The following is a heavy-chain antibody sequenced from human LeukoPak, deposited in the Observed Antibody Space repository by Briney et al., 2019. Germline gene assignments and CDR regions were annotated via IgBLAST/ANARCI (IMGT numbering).Heavy chain of an antibody. J-gene: IGHJ5*02. D-gene: IGHD1-1*01. Sequence: GAALKTPSQVSGATFTNFWFGWWRRLPGKGLGGGARINPREAQIRYSPSLQGQVPISADKSNTPFSLQWTSLRASDTAIYSCASRLYQLQRMGDWFDTWGRGTLVTVSS. CDR2: INPREAQI. CDR3: ASRLYQLQRMGDWFDT. CDR1: GATFTNFW. V-gene: IGHV5-51*01.